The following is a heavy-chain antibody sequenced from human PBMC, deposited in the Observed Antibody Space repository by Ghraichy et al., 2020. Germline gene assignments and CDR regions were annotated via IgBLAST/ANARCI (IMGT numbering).Heavy chain of an antibody. CDR2: ISYSGSPI. CDR1: GFIFSNYE. V-gene: IGHV3-48*03. J-gene: IGHJ5*02. Sequence: SLNISCAASGFIFSNYEMNWVRQAPGKGLEWISYISYSGSPIYYADSVKGRFTISRDNAKNALYLQMNSLRAEDTAIYYCVRGKERKYDILKEYYSPEWFDPWGQGTLVTVSS. D-gene: IGHD3-9*01. CDR3: VRGKERKYDILKEYYSPEWFDP.